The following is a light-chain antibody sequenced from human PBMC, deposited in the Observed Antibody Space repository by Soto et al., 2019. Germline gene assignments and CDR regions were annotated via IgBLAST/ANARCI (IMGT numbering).Light chain of an antibody. V-gene: IGKV3-20*01. J-gene: IGKJ1*01. CDR2: GAS. CDR1: QSVSSNF. CDR3: QQYGDSPRT. Sequence: EIVLTQSPGTLSLSPGERATLSCRASQSVSSNFLAWYRQKPGQAPRLLIHGASNRATGIPDRFSCSGSGTDFTLTISRLEPEDFAVYYCQQYGDSPRTFGQGTKVEIK.